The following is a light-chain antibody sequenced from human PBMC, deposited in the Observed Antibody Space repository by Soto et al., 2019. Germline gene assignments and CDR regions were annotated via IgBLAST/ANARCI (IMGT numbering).Light chain of an antibody. CDR3: AAWDDSLNGYV. V-gene: IGLV1-44*01. Sequence: QSALTQPPSASGTPGQRVTISCSGSSSNIGSNTVNWYQQLPGTAPKLLIYSNNQRPSGVPDRFSGSKSGTSASLAISGPQSEDEADYHCAAWDDSLNGYVFGTGTKLTVL. CDR2: SNN. CDR1: SSNIGSNT. J-gene: IGLJ1*01.